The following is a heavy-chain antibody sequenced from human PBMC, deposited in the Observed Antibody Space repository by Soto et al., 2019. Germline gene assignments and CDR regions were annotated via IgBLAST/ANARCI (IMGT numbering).Heavy chain of an antibody. D-gene: IGHD6-19*01. V-gene: IGHV4-59*01. J-gene: IGHJ5*02. CDR3: ERGGSGWRDFGFGP. Sequence: SETLSLTCTVSGGSISSYYWSWIRQPPGKGLEWIGYIYYSGSTNYNPSLKSRVTISVDTSKNQFSLKLSSVTAAATSVYYCERGGSGWRDFGFGPWVQGTLMTVSS. CDR1: GGSISSYY. CDR2: IYYSGST.